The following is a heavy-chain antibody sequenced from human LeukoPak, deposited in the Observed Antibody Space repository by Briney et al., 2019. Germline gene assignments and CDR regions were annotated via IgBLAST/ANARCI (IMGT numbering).Heavy chain of an antibody. V-gene: IGHV4-39*01. CDR2: IYYSGST. CDR1: GGSISSSSYY. D-gene: IGHD2-15*01. CDR3: ARTQVLQSGEDAFDI. Sequence: ASETLSLTCTVSGGSISSSSYYWGWIRQPPGKGLEWIGSIYYSGSTYYNPSLKSRVTISVDTSKNQFSLKLTSVTAADTAVYYCARTQVLQSGEDAFDIWGQGTMVTVSS. J-gene: IGHJ3*02.